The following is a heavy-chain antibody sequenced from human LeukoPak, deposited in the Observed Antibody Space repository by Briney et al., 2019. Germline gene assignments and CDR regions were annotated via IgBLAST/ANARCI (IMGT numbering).Heavy chain of an antibody. CDR3: ARGQYCSGGSCLVDY. V-gene: IGHV3-48*03. Sequence: GGSLRLSCAASGFTFSSYEMNWVRQAPGKGVEWVSYISSSGSTIYYADSVKGRFTISRDNAKNSLYLQMNSLRAEDTAVYYCARGQYCSGGSCLVDYWGQGTLVTVPS. J-gene: IGHJ4*02. CDR1: GFTFSSYE. CDR2: ISSSGSTI. D-gene: IGHD2-15*01.